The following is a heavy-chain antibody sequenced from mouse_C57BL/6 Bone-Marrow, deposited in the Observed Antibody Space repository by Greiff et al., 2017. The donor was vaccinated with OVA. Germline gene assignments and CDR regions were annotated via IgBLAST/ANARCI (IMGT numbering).Heavy chain of an antibody. D-gene: IGHD1-1*01. CDR3: TTITTVVARDY. CDR2: IDPENGDT. CDR1: GFNIKDDY. Sequence: VQLQESGAELVRPGASVKLSCTASGFNIKDDYMHWVKQRPEQGLEWIGWIDPENGDTEYASKFQGKAPITADTSSNTAYLKLSSLTSEDTAVYYCTTITTVVARDYWGQGTTLTVSS. V-gene: IGHV14-4*01. J-gene: IGHJ2*01.